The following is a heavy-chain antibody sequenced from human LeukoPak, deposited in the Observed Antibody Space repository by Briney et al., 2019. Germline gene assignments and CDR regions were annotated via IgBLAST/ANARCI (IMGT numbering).Heavy chain of an antibody. D-gene: IGHD4-17*01. J-gene: IGHJ4*02. V-gene: IGHV1-2*02. CDR3: ARGIYGDYGDY. CDR1: GYTFTGYY. Sequence: GASVKVSCKASGYTFTGYYMHWVRQAPGQGLEWMGWINPNSGGTNYAQKSQGRVTMTRDTSISTAYMELSRLRSDDTAVYCCARGIYGDYGDYWGQGTLVTVSS. CDR2: INPNSGGT.